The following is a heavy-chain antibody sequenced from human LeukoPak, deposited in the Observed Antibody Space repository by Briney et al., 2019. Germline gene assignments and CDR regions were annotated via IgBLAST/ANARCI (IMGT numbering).Heavy chain of an antibody. CDR3: ASLITMVRGVIDY. CDR1: GFTVSSNY. D-gene: IGHD3-10*01. CDR2: IYSGGST. V-gene: IGHV3-53*01. Sequence: GGSLRLSCAASGFTVSSNYMSWVRQAPGKGLEWVSVIYSGGSTYYADSVKGRFTISRDNSKNTLYLQMNSLRAEDTAVYYCASLITMVRGVIDYWGQGTLVTVSS. J-gene: IGHJ4*02.